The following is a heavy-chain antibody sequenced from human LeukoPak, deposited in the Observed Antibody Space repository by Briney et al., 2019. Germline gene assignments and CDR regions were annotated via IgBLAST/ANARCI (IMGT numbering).Heavy chain of an antibody. D-gene: IGHD3/OR15-3a*01. CDR1: GFIFSSYS. J-gene: IGHJ4*02. Sequence: PGGSLRLSCAASGFIFSSYSMNWVRQPPGKGLEWVSTISSSSSYIYYADSVKGRFTISRDNAKNSLNLQMNSLGAEDTAVYYCARVGSDWDFAYWGQGTLVTVSS. CDR2: ISSSSSYI. CDR3: ARVGSDWDFAY. V-gene: IGHV3-21*01.